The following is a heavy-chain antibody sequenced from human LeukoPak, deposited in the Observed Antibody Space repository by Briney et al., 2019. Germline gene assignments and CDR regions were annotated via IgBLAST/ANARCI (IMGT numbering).Heavy chain of an antibody. CDR3: ARGGGYEKLFDY. CDR2: IYYSGST. D-gene: IGHD5-12*01. Sequence: SENLSLTCTVSGGSISSYYWSWIRQPPGKGLEWIGYIYYSGSTNYNPSLKSRVTISVDTSKNQFSLQLNSVTAADTAMYYCARGGGYEKLFDYWGQGTLVTVSS. CDR1: GGSISSYY. J-gene: IGHJ4*02. V-gene: IGHV4-59*01.